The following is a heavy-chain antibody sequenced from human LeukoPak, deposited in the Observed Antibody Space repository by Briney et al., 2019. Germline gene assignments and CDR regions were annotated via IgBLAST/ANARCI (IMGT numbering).Heavy chain of an antibody. CDR1: GFTFSSYD. J-gene: IGHJ6*03. CDR2: ISGSGGST. V-gene: IGHV3-23*01. D-gene: IGHD6-19*01. Sequence: GGSLRLSCAASGFTFSSYDMSWVRQAPGKGLEWVSAISGSGGSTYYADSVKGRFTISRDNSKNTLYLQMNSLRAEDTAVYYCAKAKDSSGFYYMDVWGKGTTVTVSS. CDR3: AKAKDSSGFYYMDV.